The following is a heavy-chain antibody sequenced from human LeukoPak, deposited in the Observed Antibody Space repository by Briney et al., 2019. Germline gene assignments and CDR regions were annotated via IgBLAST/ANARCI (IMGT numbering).Heavy chain of an antibody. J-gene: IGHJ3*02. CDR2: IYYSGST. CDR1: GGSISSSSYY. Sequence: SETLSLTCTVSGGSISSSSYYWRWIRQPPAKGLEWNGYIYYSGSTNYNPSLKSRLTISVDTSKNQFSLKLSSVTAADTVVYYCARASFLSDAFDIWGQGTMVTVSS. CDR3: ARASFLSDAFDI. V-gene: IGHV4-61*01.